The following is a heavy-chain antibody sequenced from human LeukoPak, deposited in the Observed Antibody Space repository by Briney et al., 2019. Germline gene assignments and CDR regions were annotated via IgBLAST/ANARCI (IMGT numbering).Heavy chain of an antibody. V-gene: IGHV4-34*01. D-gene: IGHD6-13*01. CDR3: ARGYSSSWKFINWSDP. CDR1: GGSFSGYY. J-gene: IGHJ5*02. Sequence: SETLSLTCAVYGGSFSGYYWSWIRQPPGKGLEWIGEINHSRSTNYNPSLKSRVTISVDTSKNQFSLKLSSVTAADTAVYYWARGYSSSWKFINWSDPWGQGTLVTVSS. CDR2: INHSRST.